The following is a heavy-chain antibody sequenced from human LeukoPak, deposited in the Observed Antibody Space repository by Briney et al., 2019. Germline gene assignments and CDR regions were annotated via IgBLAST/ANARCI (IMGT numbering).Heavy chain of an antibody. Sequence: GASVKVSCKASGYTFTGYYMHWVRQAPGQGLEWMGWINPNSGGTNYAQKFQGRVTRTRDTSISTSYMELSRLRSGDTAVYYCARDGYCSSTSCLMLRSWGQGTLVTVSS. CDR1: GYTFTGYY. V-gene: IGHV1-2*02. D-gene: IGHD2-2*01. CDR2: INPNSGGT. CDR3: ARDGYCSSTSCLMLRS. J-gene: IGHJ4*02.